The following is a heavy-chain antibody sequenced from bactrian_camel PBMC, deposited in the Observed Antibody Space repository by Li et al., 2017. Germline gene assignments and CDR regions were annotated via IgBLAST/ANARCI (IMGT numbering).Heavy chain of an antibody. J-gene: IGHJ4*01. D-gene: IGHD3*01. Sequence: VQLVESGGGSVQAGGSLRLSCAVSGYTGSRQCMGWFRQAPGKGLEWLAGIHYYGTRTYYTDTVKGRFTISRDNAKNTLHIEMNSLKSEDTSLYYCATDPGFGYYNEYRAGYNNWGQGTQVTVS. CDR3: ATDPGFGYYNEYRAGYNN. CDR2: IHYYGTRT. CDR1: GYTGSRQC. V-gene: IGHV3-2*01.